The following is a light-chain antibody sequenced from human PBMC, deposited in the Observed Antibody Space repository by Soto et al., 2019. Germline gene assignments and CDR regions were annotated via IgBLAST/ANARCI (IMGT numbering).Light chain of an antibody. V-gene: IGKV2-30*01. CDR1: QSLAYSDGNTY. CDR2: KVS. Sequence: DVVMTQSPLSLPVTLGQPASISCRSSQSLAYSDGNTYLNWFQQRPGQSPRRLIYKVSNRDSGVPDRFSGSGSVTDFTLKISRVEAEDVGVYYCLQGTPWPPYTVGQGTKLEIK. CDR3: LQGTPWPPYT. J-gene: IGKJ2*01.